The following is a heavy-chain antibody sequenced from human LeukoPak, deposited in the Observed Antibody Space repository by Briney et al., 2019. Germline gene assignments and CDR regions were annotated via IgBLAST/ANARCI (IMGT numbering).Heavy chain of an antibody. D-gene: IGHD6-19*01. Sequence: GGSLRLSCAASGFTFSGSAMHWVRQASGKGLEWVGRIRSKANSYATAYAASVKGRFTVSRDDSKNTAYLQMNSLKTEDTAVYYCTRTMAVAGTTQFVDYWGQGTLVTVSS. CDR2: IRSKANSYAT. CDR3: TRTMAVAGTTQFVDY. J-gene: IGHJ4*02. CDR1: GFTFSGSA. V-gene: IGHV3-73*01.